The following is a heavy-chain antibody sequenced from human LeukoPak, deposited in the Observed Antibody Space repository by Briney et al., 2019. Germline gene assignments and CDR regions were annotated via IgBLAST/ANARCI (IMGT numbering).Heavy chain of an antibody. J-gene: IGHJ4*02. Sequence: GGSLRLSCAASGFTFSSCGFNWVRQAPGKGLEWVSSIGPTGTDRYYADSVRGRFTISRDNAKNSMYLQMDSLRAEDTAVYYCARDQTYYYDSSGYYPRFDYWGQGTLVTVSS. CDR1: GFTFSSCG. D-gene: IGHD3-22*01. CDR2: IGPTGTDR. V-gene: IGHV3-21*01. CDR3: ARDQTYYYDSSGYYPRFDY.